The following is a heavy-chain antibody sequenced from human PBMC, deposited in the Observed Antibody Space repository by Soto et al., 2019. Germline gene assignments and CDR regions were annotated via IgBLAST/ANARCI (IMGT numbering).Heavy chain of an antibody. CDR1: GFTFSSYE. CDR2: ISSSGSTI. J-gene: IGHJ4*02. V-gene: IGHV3-48*03. CDR3: ARDRGTSFDY. Sequence: PGGSLRLSCAASGFTFSSYEMNWVRQAPGKGLEWVSYISSSGSTIYYADSVKGRFTISRDNAKNSPYLQMNSLRAEDTAVYYCARDRGTSFDYWGQGTLVTVSS.